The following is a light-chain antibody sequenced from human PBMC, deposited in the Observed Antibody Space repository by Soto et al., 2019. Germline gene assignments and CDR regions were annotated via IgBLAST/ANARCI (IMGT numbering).Light chain of an antibody. J-gene: IGKJ3*01. CDR1: QSISSY. CDR3: QQSYSTPLS. V-gene: IGKV1-39*01. CDR2: AAS. Sequence: DIQMTQSPSSLSASVGDRVTITCRASQSISSYLNWYQQKPGKAPKLLIYAASSLQSGVPSRFSGSGSGTDFNLTISSLQPEDFATYYCQQSYSTPLSFGPGTKVYIK.